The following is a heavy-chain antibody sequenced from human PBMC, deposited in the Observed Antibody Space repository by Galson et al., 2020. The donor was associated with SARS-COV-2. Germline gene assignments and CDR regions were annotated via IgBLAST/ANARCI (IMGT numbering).Heavy chain of an antibody. CDR2: MNPNSGNT. CDR3: ARKSPPQGDDFWSGYYRGGMDYWYYYYMDV. J-gene: IGHJ6*03. V-gene: IGHV1-8*01. CDR1: GYTFTSYD. D-gene: IGHD3-3*01. Sequence: ASVKVSCKASGYTFTSYDINWVRQATGQGLEWMGWMNPNSGNTGYAQKFQGRVTMTRNTSISTAYMELSSLRSEDTAVYYCARKSPPQGDDFWSGYYRGGMDYWYYYYMDVWGKGTTVTVSS.